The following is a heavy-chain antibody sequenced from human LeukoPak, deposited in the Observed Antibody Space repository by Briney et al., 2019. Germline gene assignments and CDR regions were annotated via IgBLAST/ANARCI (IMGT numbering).Heavy chain of an antibody. Sequence: GGSLRFSCAASGFTLGHYWMSWVRQAPGKGLEWVANIKQDEGEKYYVDSVKGRFTISRDNVKNSVYLQMNSLRPEDTAVYFCASVNGDGAEYFQHWGQGTLVTVSS. V-gene: IGHV3-7*01. D-gene: IGHD2-21*01. CDR2: IKQDEGEK. J-gene: IGHJ1*01. CDR3: ASVNGDGAEYFQH. CDR1: GFTLGHYW.